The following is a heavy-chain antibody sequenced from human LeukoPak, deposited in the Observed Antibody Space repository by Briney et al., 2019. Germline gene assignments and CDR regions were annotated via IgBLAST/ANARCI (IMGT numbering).Heavy chain of an antibody. V-gene: IGHV4-4*07. D-gene: IGHD2-2*01. J-gene: IGHJ5*02. Sequence: PSETLSLTCTVSGGSISSYYGSWIRQPAGKGLEWIGSIYYSGSTYYNPSLKSRVTISVDTSKNQFSLKLSSVTAADTAVYYCARVGRDCSSTSCYEVWFDPWGQGTLVTVSS. CDR2: IYYSGST. CDR1: GGSISSYY. CDR3: ARVGRDCSSTSCYEVWFDP.